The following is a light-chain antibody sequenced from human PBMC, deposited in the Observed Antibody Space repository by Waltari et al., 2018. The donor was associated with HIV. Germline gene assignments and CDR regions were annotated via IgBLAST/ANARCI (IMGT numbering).Light chain of an antibody. J-gene: IGLJ3*02. Sequence: SYELTQPLSVSVALGQTAKITCGGNNIASQNVHWYQQRPGQAPVLVITRDNIRPSGIPERFSGSNSGNTAILSISRVQAEDEGDYYCQVWDSSTGVFGGGTNLTVL. CDR3: QVWDSSTGV. V-gene: IGLV3-9*01. CDR1: NIASQN. CDR2: RDN.